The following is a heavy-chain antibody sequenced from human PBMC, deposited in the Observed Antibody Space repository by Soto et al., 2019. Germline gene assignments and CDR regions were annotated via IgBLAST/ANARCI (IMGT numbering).Heavy chain of an antibody. CDR1: GFTFSNSG. V-gene: IGHV3-21*01. CDR2: ISRGGDYI. D-gene: IGHD2-15*01. J-gene: IGHJ3*02. Sequence: EVQLVESGGGLVKPGGSLRLSCAASGFTFSNSGMNWVRQTPGKGLEWVASISRGGDYIYYADSMKGRFTISRDNDKNSLFLQMNRLRAEDTDVYYFARDFPLGSGAYDAFDIWGQGTMVTVSS. CDR3: ARDFPLGSGAYDAFDI.